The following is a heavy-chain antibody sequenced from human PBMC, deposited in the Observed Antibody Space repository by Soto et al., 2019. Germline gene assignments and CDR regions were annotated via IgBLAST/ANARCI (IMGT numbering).Heavy chain of an antibody. CDR1: GGSVSSSSYS. V-gene: IGHV4-39*01. CDR3: ARLNGYCISTNCHDYYAMDV. CDR2: IYSSENT. D-gene: IGHD2-2*03. J-gene: IGHJ6*04. Sequence: PSETLSLTCTVSGGSVSSSSYSWGWIRQSPGKGLEWIGTIYSSENTYYNPSLLSRVTISVDTSKNEFSLRLGSVTAADTAVYYCARLNGYCISTNCHDYYAMDVWGKGTTVT.